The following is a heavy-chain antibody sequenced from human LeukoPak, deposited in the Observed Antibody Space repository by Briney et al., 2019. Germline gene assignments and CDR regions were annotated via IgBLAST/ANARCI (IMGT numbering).Heavy chain of an antibody. Sequence: GESLKISCQGSGYTFPIYWIGWVRQTPGKGLEWMGIIYPSDSHTIYSPSFQGQVTVSADKSISIAYLQWSSLKASDTAIYYCVRHYGPPQDSRAAKPTGYYYYYMDVWGTGTTVIVSS. V-gene: IGHV5-51*01. CDR1: GYTFPIYW. CDR2: IYPSDSHT. J-gene: IGHJ6*03. CDR3: VRHYGPPQDSRAAKPTGYYYYYMDV. D-gene: IGHD6-25*01.